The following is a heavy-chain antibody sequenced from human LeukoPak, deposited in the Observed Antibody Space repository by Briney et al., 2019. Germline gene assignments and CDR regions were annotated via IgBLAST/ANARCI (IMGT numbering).Heavy chain of an antibody. V-gene: IGHV4-31*11. D-gene: IGHD3-22*01. CDR1: GGTFSGSY. CDR3: ARAVIYDSSGYFDY. CDR2: IYYSGST. J-gene: IGHJ4*02. Sequence: SETLSLTCAVYGGTFSGSYWSWIRQHPGKGLEWIGYIYYSGSTYYNPSLKSRVTMSVDTSKNQFSLKLSSVTAADTAVYYCARAVIYDSSGYFDYWGQGTLVTVSS.